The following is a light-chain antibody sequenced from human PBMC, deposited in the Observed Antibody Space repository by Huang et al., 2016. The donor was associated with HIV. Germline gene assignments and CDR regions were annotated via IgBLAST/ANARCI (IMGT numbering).Light chain of an antibody. CDR1: QSVSTN. Sequence: EIVMTQSPVTLSVSPGERVTLSCRASQSVSTNLAWYQQTPGQPPRLLIYDASTRATGIPARFSGSGSGTEFTLTISSLQSEHFAVYYCQQYDTWPITFGPGTKVDTK. CDR2: DAS. CDR3: QQYDTWPIT. J-gene: IGKJ3*01. V-gene: IGKV3-15*01.